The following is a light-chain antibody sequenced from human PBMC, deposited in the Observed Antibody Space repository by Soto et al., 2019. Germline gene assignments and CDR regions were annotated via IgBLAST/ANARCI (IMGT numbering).Light chain of an antibody. J-gene: IGKJ1*01. CDR3: QQSYSTLGT. Sequence: DFQMTQSPSSLSASVGDRVTITCRASQSLSSYLNWYQQKPGKAPKLLIYAASSLQSGVPSRFSGSGSGTDFTLTSSSLQPEDFATYYCQQSYSTLGTFGQGTKVEIK. V-gene: IGKV1-39*01. CDR1: QSLSSY. CDR2: AAS.